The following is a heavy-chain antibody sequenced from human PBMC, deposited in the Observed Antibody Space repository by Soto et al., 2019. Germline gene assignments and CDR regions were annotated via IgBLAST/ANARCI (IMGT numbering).Heavy chain of an antibody. Sequence: GESLKISCAASGFTFSDYYMSWIRQAPGKGLEWVSYISSSGSTIYYADSVKGRFTISRDNAKNSLYLQMNSLRAEDTAVYYCASTMVRGVDAFDIWGQGTMVTVSS. CDR2: ISSSGSTI. CDR3: ASTMVRGVDAFDI. V-gene: IGHV3-11*01. D-gene: IGHD3-10*01. CDR1: GFTFSDYY. J-gene: IGHJ3*02.